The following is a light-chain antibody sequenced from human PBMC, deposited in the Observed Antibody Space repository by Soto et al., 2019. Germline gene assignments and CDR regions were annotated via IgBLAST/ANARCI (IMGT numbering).Light chain of an antibody. V-gene: IGLV1-51*01. CDR3: ATWDSSLNAVV. CDR2: DNS. CDR1: YSNVGNNF. J-gene: IGLJ2*01. Sequence: QSVLTQPPSMSAAPGQKVTISCSGSYSNVGNNFVSWYQQLPGTAPKLLIFDNSQRPSGIPDRFFASKSGTSATLAITGPQTGDEAVYYCATWDSSLNAVVFGGGTKLTVL.